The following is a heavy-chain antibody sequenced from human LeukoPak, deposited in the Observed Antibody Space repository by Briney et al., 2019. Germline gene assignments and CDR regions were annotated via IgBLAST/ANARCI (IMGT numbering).Heavy chain of an antibody. Sequence: VASVKVSCKASGYTFTSHYMHWVRQAPGQGLEWMGLINPSGSSTLYAQKFQGRVTMTRDMSSLRSEDTAVYYCARDNSVGDIAWWFDPWGQGTLVTVSS. CDR2: INPSGSST. V-gene: IGHV1-46*01. CDR1: GYTFTSHY. CDR3: ARDNSVGDIAWWFDP. J-gene: IGHJ5*02. D-gene: IGHD3-16*02.